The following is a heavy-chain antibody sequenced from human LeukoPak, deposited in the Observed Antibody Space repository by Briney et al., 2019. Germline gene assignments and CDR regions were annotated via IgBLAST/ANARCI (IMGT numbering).Heavy chain of an antibody. Sequence: ASVRVSCKASGYSFTDYYMHWVRQAPGQGLEWMGRINPKRGGTNYAQKFQGRVTLTRDTSISTAHMELSRLTSDDTAVYYCALLWFGELWTKDYWGQGTLVTVSS. CDR1: GYSFTDYY. V-gene: IGHV1-2*06. D-gene: IGHD3-10*01. J-gene: IGHJ4*02. CDR2: INPKRGGT. CDR3: ALLWFGELWTKDY.